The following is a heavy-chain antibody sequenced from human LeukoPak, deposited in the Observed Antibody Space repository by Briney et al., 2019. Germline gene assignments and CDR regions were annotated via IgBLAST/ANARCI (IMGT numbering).Heavy chain of an antibody. CDR1: GYTFTSYY. D-gene: IGHD1-26*01. CDR3: ARVGRSRGSLPNSYYYMDV. J-gene: IGHJ6*03. CDR2: INPSDGST. V-gene: IGHV1-46*01. Sequence: ASVKVSCKASGYTFTSYYIHWVRQAPGQGLEYMGIINPSDGSTNYAQKFQGRVTITTDQSTRTAYMELNSLSSDDTAVYYCARVGRSRGSLPNSYYYMDVWGKGTTVTVSS.